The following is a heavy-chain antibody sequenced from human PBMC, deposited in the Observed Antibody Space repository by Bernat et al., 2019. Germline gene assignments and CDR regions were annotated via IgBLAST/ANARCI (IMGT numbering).Heavy chain of an antibody. CDR2: IWYDGSNE. D-gene: IGHD4-17*01. V-gene: IGHV3-33*01. Sequence: QVQVVESGGGVVQPGRSLRLSCEASKFTFSSYGMHWVRQAPGKGLEWVAVIWYDGSNENYADSVKGRFTISRDNSKNTLYLQMNSLRAEDTAVYYCARVSLYGAPASGRDVWGQGTTVTVSS. CDR1: KFTFSSYG. J-gene: IGHJ6*02. CDR3: ARVSLYGAPASGRDV.